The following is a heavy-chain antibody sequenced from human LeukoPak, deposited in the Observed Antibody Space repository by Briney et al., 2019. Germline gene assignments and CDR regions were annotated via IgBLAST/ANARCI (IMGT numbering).Heavy chain of an antibody. V-gene: IGHV1-18*01. Sequence: ASVKVSCKASGYTFTSYGISWVRQAPGQGLEWMGWISAYNGNTNYAQKLQGRVTMTTDTSTSTAYMELRSLRSAATAFITCASEVVTCFSPGGQGTLVTVSS. CDR1: GYTFTSYG. CDR3: ASEVVTCFSP. CDR2: ISAYNGNT. J-gene: IGHJ5*02. D-gene: IGHD3-22*01.